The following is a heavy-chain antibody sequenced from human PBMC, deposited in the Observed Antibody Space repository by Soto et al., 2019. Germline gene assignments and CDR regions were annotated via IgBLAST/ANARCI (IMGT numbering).Heavy chain of an antibody. CDR3: ARDSESNLEWLLYNPGY. CDR2: ISAYNGNT. CDR1: GYTFTSYG. Sequence: QVQLVQSGAEVKKPGASVKVSCKASGYTFTSYGISWVRQAPGQGLEWMGWISAYNGNTNYAQKLQGRVTMTTDTSTSTDYMELRSLRSDDTAVYYCARDSESNLEWLLYNPGYWGQGTLVTVSS. V-gene: IGHV1-18*01. J-gene: IGHJ4*02. D-gene: IGHD3-3*01.